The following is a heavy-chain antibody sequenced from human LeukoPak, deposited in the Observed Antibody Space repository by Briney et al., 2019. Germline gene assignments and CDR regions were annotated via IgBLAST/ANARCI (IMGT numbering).Heavy chain of an antibody. V-gene: IGHV1-69*13. J-gene: IGHJ4*02. CDR2: IIPIFGTA. CDR1: GGTFSSYA. Sequence: RASVKVSCKASGGTFSSYAISWVRQAPGQGLEWMGGIIPIFGTANYAQKFQGRVTITADESTSTAYMELSSLRSEDTAVYYCAIERAAAGICDYWGQGTLVTVSS. D-gene: IGHD6-13*01. CDR3: AIERAAAGICDY.